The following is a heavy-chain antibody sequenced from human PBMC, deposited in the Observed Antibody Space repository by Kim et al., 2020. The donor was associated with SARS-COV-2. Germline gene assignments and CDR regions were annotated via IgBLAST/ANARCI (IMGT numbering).Heavy chain of an antibody. J-gene: IGHJ6*02. V-gene: IGHV4-59*01. Sequence: SETLSLTCTVSGGSISSYYWSWIRQPPGKGLEWIGYIYYSGSTNYNPSLKSRVTISVDTSKNQFSLKLSSVTAADTAVYYWSRDLGGSSGYYYGMDVWG. CDR1: GGSISSYY. CDR3: SRDLGGSSGYYYGMDV. CDR2: IYYSGST. D-gene: IGHD6-13*01.